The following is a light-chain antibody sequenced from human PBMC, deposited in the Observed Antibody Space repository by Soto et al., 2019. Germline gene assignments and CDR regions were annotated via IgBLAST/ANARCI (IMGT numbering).Light chain of an antibody. Sequence: DIQMTQSPSCLSASVGDRVTSTCRASQSISSYLNWYQQRPGKAPKLLIYAASSLQSGVPSRFSGSGSGTDFTLTISSLQPEDFATYYCQQSYSTPRTTFGQGTKVDIK. CDR3: QQSYSTPRTT. CDR1: QSISSY. J-gene: IGKJ1*01. CDR2: AAS. V-gene: IGKV1-39*01.